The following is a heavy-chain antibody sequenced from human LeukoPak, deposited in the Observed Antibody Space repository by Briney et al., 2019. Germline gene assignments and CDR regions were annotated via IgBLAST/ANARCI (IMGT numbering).Heavy chain of an antibody. CDR3: AIEYCCSSTPYSYFDY. CDR2: IYSGGST. J-gene: IGHJ4*02. D-gene: IGHD6-6*01. CDR1: GFTFSSYY. V-gene: IGHV3-66*01. Sequence: GGSLRLSCAASGFTFSSYYMSWVRQAPGKGLEWVSVIYSGGSTYYADSVKGRFTISRDNSKNKLYRQMNSLRAEDTAVYYCAIEYCCSSTPYSYFDYWGQGTLVTVSS.